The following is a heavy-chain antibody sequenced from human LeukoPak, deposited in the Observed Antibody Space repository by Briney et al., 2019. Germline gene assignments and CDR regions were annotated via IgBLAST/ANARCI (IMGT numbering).Heavy chain of an antibody. CDR3: ARHGTAAGPFQL. D-gene: IGHD2-21*02. J-gene: IGHJ1*01. V-gene: IGHV4-59*08. CDR1: GGSISSYY. CDR2: VYYSGTT. Sequence: SETLSLTYTVSGGSISSYYWSWIPQPPGKGLEWIGYVYYSGTTNYNPSLESRVTISVDTSKNQFSLKLTSVAAADTAVYYCARHGTAAGPFQLWGQGTLVTVSS.